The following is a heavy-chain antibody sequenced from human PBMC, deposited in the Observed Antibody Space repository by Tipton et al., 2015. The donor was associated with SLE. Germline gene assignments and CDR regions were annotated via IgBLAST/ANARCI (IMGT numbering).Heavy chain of an antibody. CDR3: AREVRRQTISLVRGAYRDHFHYYMDV. J-gene: IGHJ6*03. CDR1: GGSISSLS. V-gene: IGHV4-59*12. Sequence: TLSLTCTVSGGSISSLSWSWIRQPPGKRLEWIGYIFYTGSTNYNPSLKSRVAMSVDMSKNQFSLKLTSVTAADTAVYYCAREVRRQTISLVRGAYRDHFHYYMDVWGKGTTVTVSS. D-gene: IGHD3-10*01. CDR2: IFYTGST.